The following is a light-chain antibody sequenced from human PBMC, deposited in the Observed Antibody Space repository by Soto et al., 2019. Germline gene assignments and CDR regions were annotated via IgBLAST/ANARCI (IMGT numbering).Light chain of an antibody. CDR3: QQYNRYWT. CDR1: QSISNS. V-gene: IGKV1-5*03. J-gene: IGKJ1*01. Sequence: DIQMTQSPSTLSASVGDSVTITCRATQSISNSLAWYQQKPGKAPKLLIYKASSLESGVPSRFSGSGSGTEFTLTSTKLQPDDFATYYCQQYNRYWTFGQGTKVEIK. CDR2: KAS.